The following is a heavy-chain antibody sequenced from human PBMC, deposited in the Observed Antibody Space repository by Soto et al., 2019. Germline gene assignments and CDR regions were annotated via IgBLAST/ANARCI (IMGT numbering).Heavy chain of an antibody. CDR1: GFTFTSSA. CDR3: AADRVTMTYAFDI. V-gene: IGHV1-58*01. D-gene: IGHD3-22*01. Sequence: SVKVSCKSSGFTFTSSAVQWVRQARGQRLEWIGWIVVGSGNTNYAQKFQERVTITRDMSTSTAYMELSSLRSEDTAVYYCAADRVTMTYAFDIWGQGTMVTVSS. CDR2: IVVGSGNT. J-gene: IGHJ3*02.